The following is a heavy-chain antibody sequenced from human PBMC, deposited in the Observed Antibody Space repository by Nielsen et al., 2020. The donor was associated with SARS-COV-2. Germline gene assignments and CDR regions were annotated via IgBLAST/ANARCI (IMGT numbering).Heavy chain of an antibody. J-gene: IGHJ6*03. Sequence: WVRQAPGQGLEWMGWINTNTGNPTYAQGFTGRFVFSLDTSVSTVYLQICSLKAEDTAVYYCARGPAGVNANYYYYYHIDVWGKGTTVTVSS. V-gene: IGHV7-4-1*01. CDR2: INTNTGNP. CDR3: ARGPAGVNANYYYYYHIDV.